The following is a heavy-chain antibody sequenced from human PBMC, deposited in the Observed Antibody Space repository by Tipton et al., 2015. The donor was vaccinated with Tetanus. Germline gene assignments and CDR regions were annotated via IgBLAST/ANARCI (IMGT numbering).Heavy chain of an antibody. D-gene: IGHD1-1*01. Sequence: TLSLTCTVSGGSISSYYWSWIRQPAGKGLEWIGRIYTSESTNYNPSLKSRLTMSVDTSKNQFSLRLNSVTAADTAVYYCARLTTPFNTFDLWGQGRLVTVSS. CDR2: IYTSEST. CDR1: GGSISSYY. J-gene: IGHJ3*01. V-gene: IGHV4-4*07. CDR3: ARLTTPFNTFDL.